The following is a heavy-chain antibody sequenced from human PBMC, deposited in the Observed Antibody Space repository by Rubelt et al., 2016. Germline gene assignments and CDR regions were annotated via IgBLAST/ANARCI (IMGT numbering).Heavy chain of an antibody. CDR2: ISATGDT. CDR1: GDAITNYG. D-gene: IGHD2/OR15-2a*01. V-gene: IGHV4-4*08. CDR3: ARQRHPLYFSHLLDV. Sequence: QVQLRESGPGLVKPSETLSLTCSVAGDAITNYGWTWIRQSPGKGLEWIGFISATGDTSYNPTLRSRVSIPVDTSKRQLSPTLTSATAADTAVYYCARQRHPLYFSHLLDVWGNGTTVTVS. J-gene: IGHJ6*03.